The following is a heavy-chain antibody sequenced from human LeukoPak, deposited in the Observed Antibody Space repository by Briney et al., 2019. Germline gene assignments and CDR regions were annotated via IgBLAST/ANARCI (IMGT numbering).Heavy chain of an antibody. CDR1: GFTFSSYA. V-gene: IGHV3-30-3*01. D-gene: IGHD2-2*01. J-gene: IGHJ1*01. CDR2: ISYDGANK. CDR3: ARGSEGSCSSTSCPRYFQH. Sequence: GGSLRLSCAASGFTFSSYAFHWVRQAPGKGLEWVAVISYDGANKNYGDSVKGRFTISRDNSKNTLYLQMNSLRAEETAVYYCARGSEGSCSSTSCPRYFQHWGQGTLVTVSS.